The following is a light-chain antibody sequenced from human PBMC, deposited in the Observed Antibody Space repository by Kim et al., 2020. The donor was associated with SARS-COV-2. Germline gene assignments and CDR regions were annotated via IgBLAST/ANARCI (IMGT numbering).Light chain of an antibody. Sequence: SYELTQPPSVSVAPGKTARITCGGNNIGSKSVHWYQQKPGQAPVLVIYYDSDRPSGIPERFSGSNSGNTATLTISRVEAGDEADYYCQAWDSSSDHWVSGGGNQLSVL. CDR1: NIGSKS. CDR3: QAWDSSSDHWV. V-gene: IGLV3-21*04. J-gene: IGLJ3*02. CDR2: YDS.